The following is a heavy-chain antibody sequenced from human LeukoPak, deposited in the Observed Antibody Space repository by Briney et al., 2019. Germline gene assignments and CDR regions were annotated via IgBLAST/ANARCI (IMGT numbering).Heavy chain of an antibody. CDR3: ARFSALSIAARHRYDY. CDR2: ISAYNGNT. V-gene: IGHV1-18*01. Sequence: GASVKVSCTASGYTFTSYGISWVRQAPGQGLEWMGWISAYNGNTNYAQKLQGRVTMTTDTSTSTAYMELRSLRSDDTAVYYCARFSALSIAARHRYDYWGQGTLVTVSS. D-gene: IGHD6-6*01. J-gene: IGHJ4*02. CDR1: GYTFTSYG.